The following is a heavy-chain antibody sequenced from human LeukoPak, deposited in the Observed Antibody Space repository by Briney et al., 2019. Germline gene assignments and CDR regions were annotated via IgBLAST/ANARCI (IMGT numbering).Heavy chain of an antibody. V-gene: IGHV3-21*01. CDR1: GVTFSSYS. J-gene: IGHJ5*02. D-gene: IGHD6-19*01. Sequence: PGGSLRLSCAASGVTFSSYSMNWVRQAPGKGLEWFSSISSSSNYIYYADSVKGRFTISRDNAKNSLYLQMNSLRAEDTAVYYCARDPSSGWYLKGWFDPWGQGTLVTVSS. CDR3: ARDPSSGWYLKGWFDP. CDR2: ISSSSNYI.